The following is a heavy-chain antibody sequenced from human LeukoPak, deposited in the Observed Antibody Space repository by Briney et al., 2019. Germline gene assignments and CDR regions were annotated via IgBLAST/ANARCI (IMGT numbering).Heavy chain of an antibody. D-gene: IGHD3-9*01. Sequence: GGSLRLSCAASGFSVSSDYMSWVRQAPGKGLEWVSVIYNTGGTYYADSVKGRFTISRDNPKNTLYLQMNSLRAEDTAVYYCAKENYDILTGYPYHYFDYWGQGTLVTVSS. CDR1: GFSVSSDY. J-gene: IGHJ4*02. CDR2: IYNTGGT. V-gene: IGHV3-66*01. CDR3: AKENYDILTGYPYHYFDY.